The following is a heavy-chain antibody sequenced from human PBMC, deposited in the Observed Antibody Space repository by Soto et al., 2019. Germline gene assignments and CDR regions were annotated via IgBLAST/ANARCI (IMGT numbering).Heavy chain of an antibody. Sequence: EVNLLESGGGLLQPGGSLRLSCVASGFSFTFYAMAWVRQAPGMGLEWVCTVTLSGDYTYYADPVKGRFTISRDNSKNTVYLQLSSLRADDTAVYYCARVGYGDLAQWGQGTWVTVSS. J-gene: IGHJ4*02. CDR1: GFSFTFYA. D-gene: IGHD4-17*01. CDR2: VTLSGDYT. CDR3: ARVGYGDLAQ. V-gene: IGHV3-23*01.